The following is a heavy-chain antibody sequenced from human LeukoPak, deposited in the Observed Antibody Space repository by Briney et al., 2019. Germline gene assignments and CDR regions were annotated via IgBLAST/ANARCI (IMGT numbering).Heavy chain of an antibody. CDR1: GGSISSSSYY. V-gene: IGHV4-39*07. CDR2: IYYSGST. CDR3: ARSVFGVVIFFDY. J-gene: IGHJ4*02. D-gene: IGHD3-3*02. Sequence: SETLSLTCTVSGGSISSSSYYWGWIRQPPGKGLEWIGSIYYSGSTYYNPSLKSRVTISVDTSRNQFSLKLSSVTTADTAVYYCARSVFGVVIFFDYWGQGTLVTVSS.